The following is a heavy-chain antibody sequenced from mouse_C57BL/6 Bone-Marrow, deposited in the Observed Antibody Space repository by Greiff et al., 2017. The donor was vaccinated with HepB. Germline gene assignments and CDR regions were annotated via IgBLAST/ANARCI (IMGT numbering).Heavy chain of an antibody. CDR1: GYAFSSSW. V-gene: IGHV1-82*01. CDR2: IYPGDGDT. J-gene: IGHJ2*01. Sequence: QVQLKESGPELVKPGASVKISCKASGYAFSSSWMNWVKQRPGKGLEWIGRIYPGDGDTNYNGKFKGKATLTADKSSSTAYMQLSSLTSEDSAVYFCARLGFMIYFDYWGQGTTLTVSS. CDR3: ARLGFMIYFDY. D-gene: IGHD2-3*01.